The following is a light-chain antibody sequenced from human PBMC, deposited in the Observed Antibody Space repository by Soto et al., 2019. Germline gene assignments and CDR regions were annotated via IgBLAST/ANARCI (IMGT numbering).Light chain of an antibody. CDR2: WAS. CDR1: QSVLYSSNNKNY. Sequence: DIAMTQSPDSLAVSLGERATINCRSSQSVLYSSNNKNYLAWYQHKPGQPPRVLLYWASTRESGVPDRFSGSGSGTDFTLSISSLQAEDVAVYYCQQHYTTRWTFGQGTRVEIK. CDR3: QQHYTTRWT. J-gene: IGKJ1*01. V-gene: IGKV4-1*01.